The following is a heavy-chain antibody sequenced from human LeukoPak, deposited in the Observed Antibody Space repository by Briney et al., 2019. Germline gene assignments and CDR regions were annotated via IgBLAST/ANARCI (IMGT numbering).Heavy chain of an antibody. CDR2: MYYIGST. V-gene: IGHV4-39*07. CDR1: GGTISSSTYY. CDR3: VKEGF. Sequence: SQTLSLTCTVSGGTISSSTYYWGWIRQPPGKGLEWIASMYYIGSTYYNPSLKSRVTTSQDTSNNHFSLKLDSVTAADTAVYYCVKEGFWGRGTLVTVSS. J-gene: IGHJ4*02.